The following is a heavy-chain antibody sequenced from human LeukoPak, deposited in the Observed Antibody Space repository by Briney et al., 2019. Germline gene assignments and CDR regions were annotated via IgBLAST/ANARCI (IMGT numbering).Heavy chain of an antibody. D-gene: IGHD3-10*01. CDR1: GYTFTSYG. V-gene: IGHV1-2*02. Sequence: ASVKVSCKASGYTFTSYGISWVRQAPGQGLEWMGWINPNSGGTNYAQKFQGRVTMTRDTSISTAYMELSSLRSDDTAVYYCARDSGERGSGSYLIAYWGQGTLVTVSS. CDR3: ARDSGERGSGSYLIAY. J-gene: IGHJ4*02. CDR2: INPNSGGT.